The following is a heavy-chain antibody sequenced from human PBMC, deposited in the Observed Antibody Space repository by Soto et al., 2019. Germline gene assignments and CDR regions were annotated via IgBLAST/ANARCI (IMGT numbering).Heavy chain of an antibody. CDR2: INPNSGGT. CDR3: AREALTESGAWNYYYGMDV. Sequence: ASVKVSCKASGYTFTGYYMHWVRQAPAQGLEWMGWINPNSGGTNYAQKFQGWVTMTRDTSISTAYMELSRRRSDDTAVYYGAREALTESGAWNYYYGMDVWGQGTTVTVSS. J-gene: IGHJ6*02. CDR1: GYTFTGYY. D-gene: IGHD2-21*02. V-gene: IGHV1-2*04.